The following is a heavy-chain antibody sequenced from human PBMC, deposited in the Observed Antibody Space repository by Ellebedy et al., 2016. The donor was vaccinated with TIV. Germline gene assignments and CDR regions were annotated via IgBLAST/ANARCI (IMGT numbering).Heavy chain of an antibody. J-gene: IGHJ4*02. V-gene: IGHV3-74*01. CDR3: ATLFYDDSGYYNDY. D-gene: IGHD3-22*01. CDR2: INGDGGFT. CDR1: GFTFTNYW. Sequence: GESLKISCVTSGFTFTNYWMHWIRQAPGKGLVWLSRINGDGGFTSHAGSVKGRFTISRDNAKNTLHLQMNSLRVEDTAVYYCATLFYDDSGYYNDYWGQGTLVAVSP.